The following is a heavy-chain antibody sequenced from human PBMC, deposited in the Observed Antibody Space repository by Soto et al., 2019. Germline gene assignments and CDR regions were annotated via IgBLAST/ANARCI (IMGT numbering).Heavy chain of an antibody. J-gene: IGHJ5*02. CDR2: INSDGSST. CDR3: ARGWSLYNWFDP. CDR1: GFTFSSYW. Sequence: GGSLRLSCAASGFTFSSYWMHWVRQAPGKGLVWVSRINSDGSSTSYADSVKGRFTISRDNAKNTLYLQMNSLRAEDTAVYYCARGWSLYNWFDPWGQGTLVTVSS. V-gene: IGHV3-74*01.